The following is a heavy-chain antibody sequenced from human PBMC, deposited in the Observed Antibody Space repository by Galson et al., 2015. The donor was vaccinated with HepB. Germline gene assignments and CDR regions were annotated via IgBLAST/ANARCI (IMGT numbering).Heavy chain of an antibody. CDR1: GFTFSSYH. V-gene: IGHV3-48*01. CDR2: ISHSSTTI. CDR3: ARRGTAAAAGTFDF. D-gene: IGHD6-13*01. J-gene: IGHJ4*02. Sequence: SLRLSCAASGFTFSSYHMHWVRQAPGKGLEWISYISHSSTTICYGDSVKGRFTISRDNARFSLYLQMNSLRVDDTAVYYCARRGTAAAAGTFDFWGQGTLVTVSS.